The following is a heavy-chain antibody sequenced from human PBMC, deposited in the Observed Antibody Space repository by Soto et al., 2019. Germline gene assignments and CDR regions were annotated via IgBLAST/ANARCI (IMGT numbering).Heavy chain of an antibody. D-gene: IGHD2-2*01. Sequence: SETLSLTCTVSGGSISSYYWSWIRQPPGKGLEWIGYIYYSGSTNYNPSLKSRVTISVDTSKNQFSLKLSSVTAADTAVYYCARLYPHRYCSSTSPFCYYMDVWGKGTTVTVSS. J-gene: IGHJ6*03. V-gene: IGHV4-59*08. CDR2: IYYSGST. CDR3: ARLYPHRYCSSTSPFCYYMDV. CDR1: GGSISSYY.